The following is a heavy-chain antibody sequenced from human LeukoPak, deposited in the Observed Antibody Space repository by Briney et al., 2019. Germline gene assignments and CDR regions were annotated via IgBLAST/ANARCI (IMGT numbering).Heavy chain of an antibody. CDR3: AKENCSSTSCLGYMDV. J-gene: IGHJ6*03. Sequence: GGSLRLSCAASGFTFDDYAMHWVRHAPGKGLEWVSLISWDGGSTYYADSVKGRFTISRDNSKNSLYLQMNSLRAEDTALYYCAKENCSSTSCLGYMDVWGKGTTVTVSS. V-gene: IGHV3-43D*03. CDR2: ISWDGGST. D-gene: IGHD2-2*01. CDR1: GFTFDDYA.